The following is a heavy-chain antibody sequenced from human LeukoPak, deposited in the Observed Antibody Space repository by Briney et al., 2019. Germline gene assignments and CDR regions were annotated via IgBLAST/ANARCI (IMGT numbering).Heavy chain of an antibody. CDR2: INWNGGST. CDR3: ARDLRFKWKLPHYFDY. V-gene: IGHV3-20*04. Sequence: PGGSLRLSCAASGFTFDDYGMSWVRQAPGKGLEWVSGINWNGGSTGYADSVKGRFTISRDNAKNSLYLQMNSLRAEDTALYYCARDLRFKWKLPHYFDYWGQGTLVTVSS. CDR1: GFTFDDYG. D-gene: IGHD1-26*01. J-gene: IGHJ4*02.